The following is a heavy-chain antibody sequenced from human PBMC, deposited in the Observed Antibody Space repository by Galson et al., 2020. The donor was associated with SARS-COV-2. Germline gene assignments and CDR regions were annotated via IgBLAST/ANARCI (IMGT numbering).Heavy chain of an antibody. CDR1: GGTFSSYA. V-gene: IGHV1-69*10. J-gene: IGHJ3*02. CDR2: IIPILGIA. CDR3: ARLRDVVVITTHAFDI. Sequence: SVKVSCKASGGTFSSYAISWVRQAPGQGLKWMGGIIPILGIANYAQKFQGRVTITADKSTSTAYMELSSLRSEDTAVYYCARLRDVVVITTHAFDIWGQGTMVTVSS. D-gene: IGHD3-22*01.